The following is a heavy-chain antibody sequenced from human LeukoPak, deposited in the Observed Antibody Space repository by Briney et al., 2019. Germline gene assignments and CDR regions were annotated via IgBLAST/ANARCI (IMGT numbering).Heavy chain of an antibody. CDR3: AKDRYDILTGSPPGWNTPSDY. J-gene: IGHJ4*02. CDR2: ISGSGGST. CDR1: GFTFSSYA. V-gene: IGHV3-23*01. Sequence: GGSLRLSCAASGFTFSSYAMSWVRQAPGKGLEWVSAISGSGGSTYYADSVKGRFTISRDNSKNTPYLQMNSLGAEDTAVYYCAKDRYDILTGSPPGWNTPSDYWGQGTLVTVSS. D-gene: IGHD3-9*01.